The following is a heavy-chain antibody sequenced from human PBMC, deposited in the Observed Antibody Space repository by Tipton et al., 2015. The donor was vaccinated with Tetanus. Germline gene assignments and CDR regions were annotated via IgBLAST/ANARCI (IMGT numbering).Heavy chain of an antibody. V-gene: IGHV4-30-2*01. J-gene: IGHJ5*02. CDR2: IYQSGST. Sequence: TLSLTCTVSGGSINSPDYSWGWIRQPPGKGLEWIGYIYQSGSTSYNPSLATRVTITADKSKNQFSLNLRSVTAADTAVYYCARGRGQQFVSDWFDPWGQGTLVTVSS. D-gene: IGHD6-6*01. CDR1: GGSINSPDYS. CDR3: ARGRGQQFVSDWFDP.